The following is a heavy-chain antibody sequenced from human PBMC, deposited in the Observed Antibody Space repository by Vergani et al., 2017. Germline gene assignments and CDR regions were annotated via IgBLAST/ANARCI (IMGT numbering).Heavy chain of an antibody. D-gene: IGHD3-10*01. V-gene: IGHV3-23*04. Sequence: VQLVESGGGLVKPGGSLRLSCAASGFTFSSYAMSWVRQAPGKGLEWVSAISGSGGSTYYADSVKGRFTISRDNSKNTLYLQMNSLRAEDTAVYYCATELLWFGELFNGMDVWGQGTTVTVSS. J-gene: IGHJ6*02. CDR2: ISGSGGST. CDR3: ATELLWFGELFNGMDV. CDR1: GFTFSSYA.